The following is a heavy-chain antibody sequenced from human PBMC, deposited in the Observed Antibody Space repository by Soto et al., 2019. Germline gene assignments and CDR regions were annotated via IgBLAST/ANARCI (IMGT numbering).Heavy chain of an antibody. CDR1: GFTFSDYY. CDR3: ARDRPYCSGGSCYSVGNYYYYMDV. Sequence: GGSLRLSCAASGFTFSDYYMSWIRQAPGKGLEWVSYISSSGSTIYYADSVKGRFTISRDNAKNSLYLQMNSLRAEDTAVYYCARDRPYCSGGSCYSVGNYYYYMDVWGKGTTVTVSS. V-gene: IGHV3-11*01. D-gene: IGHD2-15*01. CDR2: ISSSGSTI. J-gene: IGHJ6*03.